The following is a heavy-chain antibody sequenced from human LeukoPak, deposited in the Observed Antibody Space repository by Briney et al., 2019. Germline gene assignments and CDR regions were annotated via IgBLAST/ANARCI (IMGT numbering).Heavy chain of an antibody. J-gene: IGHJ5*02. CDR2: IIPIYGTA. D-gene: IGHD5-24*01. Sequence: SVKVSCKASGGTFSNDPIIWVRQAPGRGLEWLGGIIPIYGTANYALMFQGRITLTAHESTATAYTELRSLTSDDTAMYFCATHTGGYNYWWFDIWGQGTLVSVSS. CDR1: GGTFSNDP. V-gene: IGHV1-69*13. CDR3: ATHTGGYNYWWFDI.